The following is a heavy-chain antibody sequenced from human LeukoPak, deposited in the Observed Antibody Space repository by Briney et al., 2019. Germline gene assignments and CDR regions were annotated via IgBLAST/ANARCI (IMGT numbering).Heavy chain of an antibody. CDR3: ARGQWQIDY. J-gene: IGHJ4*02. Sequence: SETLSLACTVSGVSISHYYWTWIRQPAGGGLEWIGRIDTSGSTSYNPSLESRVTMSSDTSNNQFSLNLMSVAAADTAVYYCARGQWQIDYWGQGALVTVSP. CDR1: GVSISHYY. CDR2: IDTSGST. V-gene: IGHV4-4*07. D-gene: IGHD6-19*01.